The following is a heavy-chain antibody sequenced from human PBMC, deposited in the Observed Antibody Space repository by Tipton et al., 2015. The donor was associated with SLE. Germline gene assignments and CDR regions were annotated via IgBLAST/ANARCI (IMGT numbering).Heavy chain of an antibody. CDR1: GLTFGSYW. V-gene: IGHV3-74*01. Sequence: SLRLSCAGSGLTFGSYWMHWVRQAPGKGLVWVSRINEDGSITRYEDSVKGRFTVSRDNAKNSLYLQMNSLRAEDTAVYYCARRNSESGAFDMWGQGTLVTVSS. D-gene: IGHD3-10*01. J-gene: IGHJ3*02. CDR3: ARRNSESGAFDM. CDR2: INEDGSIT.